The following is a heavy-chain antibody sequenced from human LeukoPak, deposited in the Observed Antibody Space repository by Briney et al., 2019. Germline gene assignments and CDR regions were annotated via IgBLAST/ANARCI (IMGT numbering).Heavy chain of an antibody. D-gene: IGHD3-22*01. CDR3: ARGSKYYYDSSGYPY. Sequence: ASVKVSCKASGYTFTSYDINWVRQATGQGLEWMGWISAYNGNTNYAQKLQGRVTMTTDTSTSTAYMELRSLRSDDTAVYYCARGSKYYYDSSGYPYWGQGTLVTVSS. V-gene: IGHV1-18*01. J-gene: IGHJ4*02. CDR2: ISAYNGNT. CDR1: GYTFTSYD.